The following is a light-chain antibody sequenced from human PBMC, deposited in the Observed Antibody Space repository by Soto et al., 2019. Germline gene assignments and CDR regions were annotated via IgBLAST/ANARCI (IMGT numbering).Light chain of an antibody. CDR3: QQYNNYSWT. CDR1: QSISTW. V-gene: IGKV1-5*03. Sequence: DIQMTQSPSTLSASVGDRVTITCRASQSISTWLARYQQRPGKAPSLLISKASSLESGVPSRFSGSGSGTEFTLTISSLQPDDFATYYCQQYNNYSWTFGQGTKVEI. CDR2: KAS. J-gene: IGKJ1*01.